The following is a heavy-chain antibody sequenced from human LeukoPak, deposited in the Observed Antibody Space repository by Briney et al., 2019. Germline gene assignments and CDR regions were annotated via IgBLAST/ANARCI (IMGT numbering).Heavy chain of an antibody. D-gene: IGHD5-24*01. J-gene: IGHJ4*02. CDR1: GGSFSGYY. V-gene: IGHV4-34*01. CDR3: ARVDGYNLRYFDY. Sequence: SETLSLTCAVYGGSFSGYYWSWIRQPPGKGLEWIGEINHSGSTNYNPSLKSRVTISVDTSKNQFSLKLSSVTAADTAVYYCARVDGYNLRYFDYWGQGTLVTVSS. CDR2: INHSGST.